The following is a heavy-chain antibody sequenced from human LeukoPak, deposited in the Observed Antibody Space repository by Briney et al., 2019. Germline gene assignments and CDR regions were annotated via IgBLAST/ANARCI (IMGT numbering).Heavy chain of an antibody. D-gene: IGHD3-10*01. V-gene: IGHV3-30*02. CDR3: AKEQSYYYGSGSYFFYYYYYMDV. CDR2: IRYDGSNK. Sequence: GGSLRLSCAASGFTFSVSWMSWVRQAPGKGLEWVAFIRYDGSNKYYADSVKGRFTISRDNSKNTLYLQMNSLRAEDTAVYYCAKEQSYYYGSGSYFFYYYYYMDVWGKGATVTISS. J-gene: IGHJ6*03. CDR1: GFTFSVSW.